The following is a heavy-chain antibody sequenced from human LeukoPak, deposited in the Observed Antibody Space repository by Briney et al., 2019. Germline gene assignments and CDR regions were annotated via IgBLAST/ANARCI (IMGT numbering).Heavy chain of an antibody. V-gene: IGHV4-59*12. CDR2: IYYSGST. CDR3: ARRKSPMGYSYGLNWFDP. CDR1: GGSISSYY. J-gene: IGHJ5*02. D-gene: IGHD5-18*01. Sequence: PSETLSLTCTVSGGSISSYYWSWIRQPPGKGLEWIGYIYYSGSTNYNPSLKSRVTISVDTSKNQFSLKLSSVTAADTAVYYCARRKSPMGYSYGLNWFDPWGQRTLVTVSS.